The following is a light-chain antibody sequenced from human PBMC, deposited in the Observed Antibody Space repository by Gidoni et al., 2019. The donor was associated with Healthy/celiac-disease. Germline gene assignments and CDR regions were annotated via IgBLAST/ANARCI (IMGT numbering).Light chain of an antibody. CDR1: SSAVGGYTY. CDR2: DFS. Sequence: QSALTPPASVSGSPGQALTLSCTGNSSAVGGYTYVSWYQPHPGKAPKLMTHDFSNRPSWVSIRFSGSKSGNTASLTISGLQAEDEADYYCSSYTSSSTVVFGGGTKLTVL. V-gene: IGLV2-14*03. CDR3: SSYTSSSTVV. J-gene: IGLJ2*01.